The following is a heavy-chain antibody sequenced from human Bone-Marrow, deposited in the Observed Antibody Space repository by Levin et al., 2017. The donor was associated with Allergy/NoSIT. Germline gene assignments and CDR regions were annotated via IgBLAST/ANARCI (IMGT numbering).Heavy chain of an antibody. CDR2: ITLDVTDT. CDR3: ARGGCSSTSCLDY. Sequence: GGSLRLSCAASGFTFSRYYMHWVRQAPGKGLVWVSRITLDVTDTYNADSVKGRFTISRDNAENTLFLQMNSLRAEDTAIYYCARGGCSSTSCLDYWGQGILVTVSS. CDR1: GFTFSRYY. J-gene: IGHJ4*02. D-gene: IGHD2-2*01. V-gene: IGHV3-74*01.